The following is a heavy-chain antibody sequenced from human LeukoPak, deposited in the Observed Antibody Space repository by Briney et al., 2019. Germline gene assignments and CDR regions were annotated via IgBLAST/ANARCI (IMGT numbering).Heavy chain of an antibody. Sequence: GEPLQISFQRSGSSFTSYWIGWVRQLPGKGLEWMGIIYPGDSDTRYSPSFQGLVTISADKSISTAYLQWSSLKASDTAMYYCARATILDSAFDYWGQGTLVTVSS. D-gene: IGHD5-24*01. J-gene: IGHJ4*02. CDR1: GSSFTSYW. V-gene: IGHV5-51*01. CDR2: IYPGDSDT. CDR3: ARATILDSAFDY.